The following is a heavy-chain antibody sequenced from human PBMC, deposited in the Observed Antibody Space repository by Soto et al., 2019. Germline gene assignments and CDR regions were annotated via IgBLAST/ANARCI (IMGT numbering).Heavy chain of an antibody. CDR2: IGSSGSPI. CDR1: GLTFSINE. J-gene: IGHJ6*02. V-gene: IGHV3-48*03. CDR3: ARDLTLPPESVMVGAAPGGMDV. Sequence: LRPSRVSSGLTFSINELNWVRQAPGMGLERAAYIGSSGSPIYYAEAVKVRFTISRDNAVQSLFLQMDSLRAEDTAVYYCARDLTLPPESVMVGAAPGGMDVWAQETTVAV. D-gene: IGHD2-15*01.